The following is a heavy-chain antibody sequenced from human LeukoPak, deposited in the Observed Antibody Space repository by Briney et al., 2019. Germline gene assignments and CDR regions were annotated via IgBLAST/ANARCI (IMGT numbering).Heavy chain of an antibody. J-gene: IGHJ3*02. D-gene: IGHD5-24*01. V-gene: IGHV1-2*02. CDR3: AGSGDGYWGGSHPQAFDI. CDR2: INPNSGGT. Sequence: GSVKVSCKASGYTFTSYYMHWVRQAPGQGLEWVGWINPNSGGTNYAQKFQGRVTMTRDTSISTAYMELSRLRSDDTAVYYCAGSGDGYWGGSHPQAFDIWGQGTMVTVSS. CDR1: GYTFTSYY.